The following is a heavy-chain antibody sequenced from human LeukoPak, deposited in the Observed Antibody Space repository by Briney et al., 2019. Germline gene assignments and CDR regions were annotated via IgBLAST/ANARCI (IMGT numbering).Heavy chain of an antibody. V-gene: IGHV1-8*01. CDR2: MNPNSGNT. Sequence: ASVKVSCKASGYTFTSYDINWVRQATGHGIEWMGWMNPNSGNTGYAQRFQGRVTMTRNTSISTAYMELSSLRSEDTAVYYCARGPPSRYCSGGSCYFNYMDVWGKGTTVTISS. J-gene: IGHJ6*03. CDR3: ARGPPSRYCSGGSCYFNYMDV. D-gene: IGHD2-15*01. CDR1: GYTFTSYD.